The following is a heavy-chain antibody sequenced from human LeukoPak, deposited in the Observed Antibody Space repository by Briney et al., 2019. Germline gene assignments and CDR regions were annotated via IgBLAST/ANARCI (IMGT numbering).Heavy chain of an antibody. CDR3: AREGRYDILTGYYNVIDY. Sequence: PGGSLRLSCAASGFTVSSNYMSWARQAPGKGLEWVSVIYSGGNTDYADSVKGRFTISRDNSKNTLYLQMNSLRAEDTAVYYCAREGRYDILTGYYNVIDYWGQGTLVTVSS. CDR2: IYSGGNT. J-gene: IGHJ4*02. D-gene: IGHD3-9*01. CDR1: GFTVSSNY. V-gene: IGHV3-53*01.